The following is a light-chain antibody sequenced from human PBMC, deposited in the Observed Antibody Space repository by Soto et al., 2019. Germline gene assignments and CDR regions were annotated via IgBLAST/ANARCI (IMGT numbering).Light chain of an antibody. J-gene: IGLJ1*01. CDR1: SSDVGAYNS. CDR3: CSSAPESTYV. CDR2: KGT. V-gene: IGLV2-23*01. Sequence: QSALAQPASVSGSPGQSVTISCTGTSSDVGAYNSVSWYQQHPDKAPQLMIYKGTQRPSGVSNRFSGSTSGNAASLTISGLQAGVEADYFCCSSAPESTYVFGTGTKLTVL.